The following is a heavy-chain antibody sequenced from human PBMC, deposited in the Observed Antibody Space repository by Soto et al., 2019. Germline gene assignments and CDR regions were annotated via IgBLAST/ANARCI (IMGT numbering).Heavy chain of an antibody. V-gene: IGHV1-69*12. Sequence: QVQLVQSGAEVKKPGSSVKVSCKASGGTFSSYAISWVRQAPGQGLEWMGGIIPIFGTANYAQKFQGRVTMTADESTSTAYVEVSSLRSEEPAVYYCASGPWGATVQAFDYWGQGTLVTVSS. CDR1: GGTFSSYA. CDR3: ASGPWGATVQAFDY. D-gene: IGHD1-26*01. CDR2: IIPIFGTA. J-gene: IGHJ4*02.